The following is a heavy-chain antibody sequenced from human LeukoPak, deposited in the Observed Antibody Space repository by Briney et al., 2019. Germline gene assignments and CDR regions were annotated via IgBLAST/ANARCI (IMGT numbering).Heavy chain of an antibody. D-gene: IGHD6-13*01. CDR3: AKVRAVGIYIGPKFDY. J-gene: IGHJ4*02. V-gene: IGHV3-23*01. CDR2: IRGSGDKT. Sequence: GGSLRLSCAASGLTFSSYAMSWVRQAPGKGLEWVSGIRGSGDKTYYADSVKGRFTISRDNSNNTLHLQMDSLRAEDTAVYYCAKVRAVGIYIGPKFDYWGQGILVTVSS. CDR1: GLTFSSYA.